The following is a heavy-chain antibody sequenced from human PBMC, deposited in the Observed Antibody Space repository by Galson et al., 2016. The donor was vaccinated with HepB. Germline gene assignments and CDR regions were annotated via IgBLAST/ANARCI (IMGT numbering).Heavy chain of an antibody. J-gene: IGHJ3*01. Sequence: SETLSLTCTVSGDSIRGDYYWGWIRQPPGKGLEWIGCSDYSGTTQYNPSFKSRVTMSVDTSKNQFSLTLTSVTAADTAVYYCARPCSFYIDHHEAYDVWGQGAAVIVSS. CDR2: SDYSGTT. D-gene: IGHD2-15*01. V-gene: IGHV4-38-2*02. CDR1: GDSIRGDYY. CDR3: ARPCSFYIDHHEAYDV.